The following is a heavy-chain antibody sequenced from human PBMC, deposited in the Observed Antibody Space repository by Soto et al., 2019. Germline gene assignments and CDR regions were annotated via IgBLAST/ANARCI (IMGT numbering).Heavy chain of an antibody. CDR3: ARDASTYGDYDVWFDP. CDR2: IKQDGSEK. Sequence: EVQLVESGGGLVQPGGSLRLACAASGFTFSSYWMSWVRQAPGKGLEWVANIKQDGSEKYYVDSVKGRFTISRDNAKNSVYLRINSLRAEATAVYYCARDASTYGDYDVWFDPWGQGTLVTVSS. CDR1: GFTFSSYW. D-gene: IGHD4-17*01. V-gene: IGHV3-7*01. J-gene: IGHJ5*02.